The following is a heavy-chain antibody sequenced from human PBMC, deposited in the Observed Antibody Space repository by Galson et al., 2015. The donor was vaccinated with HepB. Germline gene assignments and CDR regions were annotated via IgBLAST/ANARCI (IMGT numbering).Heavy chain of an antibody. D-gene: IGHD3-9*01. V-gene: IGHV2-5*01. CDR3: ALLRYFDGYDAFDN. CDR1: GFSLSTSGVG. CDR2: IYWYDDK. J-gene: IGHJ3*02. Sequence: PALVKPTQTLTLTCTFSGFSLSTSGVGVGWIRQPPGTALEWLALIYWYDDKRYSPSLKIRLTITKDTSKNQVVLTFANLDPGDTATYYCALLRYFDGYDAFDNWVKGTMVTVAS.